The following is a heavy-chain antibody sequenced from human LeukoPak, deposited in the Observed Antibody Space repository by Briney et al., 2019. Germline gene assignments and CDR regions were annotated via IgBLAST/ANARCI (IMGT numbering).Heavy chain of an antibody. J-gene: IGHJ4*02. Sequence: GGSLRLSCAASGFTFSNYWMSWVRQAPGKGLEWVASMKQDGSEKNYVDSVKGRFTISRDNAKNSLYLQMNSLRAEDTAVYYCARGITLNTYWVFLDCWGQGTLVTVSS. D-gene: IGHD3-3*01. CDR2: MKQDGSEK. CDR1: GFTFSNYW. CDR3: ARGITLNTYWVFLDC. V-gene: IGHV3-7*01.